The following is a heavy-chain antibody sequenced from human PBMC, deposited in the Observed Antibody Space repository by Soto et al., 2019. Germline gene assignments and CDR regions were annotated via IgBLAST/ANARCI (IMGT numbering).Heavy chain of an antibody. V-gene: IGHV4-38-2*02. Sequence: TETLSLTCKVSGYLINSGYSCGWIRQSPGKGLEWIGSTTYDGKSYYKPSLKSRVVMSVDLANNQFSLRLRSVTAADTAVYYCARDLSSGYQTFYFVYWGQGTPVTVSS. CDR3: ARDLSSGYQTFYFVY. J-gene: IGHJ4*01. D-gene: IGHD3-22*01. CDR1: GYLINSGYS. CDR2: TTYDGKS.